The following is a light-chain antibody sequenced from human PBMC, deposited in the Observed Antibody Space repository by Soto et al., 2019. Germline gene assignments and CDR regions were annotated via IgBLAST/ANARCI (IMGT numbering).Light chain of an antibody. J-gene: IGKJ1*01. CDR2: WAS. Sequence: DIVMTQSPDSLAVSLGERATINCKSSQSVLYSSNNKNYLAWYQQKPGQPPKLLIYWASTRESGVPDRFSGSGSGTDFTLTISSLQAEDVAVYYCQQYYNTRTVGQGTKVDIK. V-gene: IGKV4-1*01. CDR3: QQYYNTRT. CDR1: QSVLYSSNNKNY.